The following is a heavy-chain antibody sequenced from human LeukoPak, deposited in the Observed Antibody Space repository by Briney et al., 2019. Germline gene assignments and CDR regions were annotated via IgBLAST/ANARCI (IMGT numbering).Heavy chain of an antibody. J-gene: IGHJ4*02. V-gene: IGHV1-2*02. CDR1: GYTFTGYY. Sequence: SVKVSCKASGYTFTGYYMHGARQAPGQGLEWMGWINPNSGGTNYAQKFQGRVTMTRDTSISTAYMELSRLRSDDTAVYYCARSTSSGYYHYFDYWGQGTLVTVSS. CDR3: ARSTSSGYYHYFDY. CDR2: INPNSGGT. D-gene: IGHD3-22*01.